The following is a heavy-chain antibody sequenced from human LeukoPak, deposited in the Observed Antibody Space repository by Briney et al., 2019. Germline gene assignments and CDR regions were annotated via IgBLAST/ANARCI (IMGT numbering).Heavy chain of an antibody. J-gene: IGHJ4*02. CDR2: IYYSGST. D-gene: IGHD6-13*01. CDR1: GGSISSSSYY. CDR3: ARDPRGLAAAGTD. V-gene: IGHV4-39*07. Sequence: SETLSLTCTVSGGSISSSSYYWGWIRQPPGKGLEWIGCIYYSGSTYYNPSLKSRVTISVDTSKNQFSLKLSSVTAADTAVYYCARDPRGLAAAGTDWGQGTLVTVSS.